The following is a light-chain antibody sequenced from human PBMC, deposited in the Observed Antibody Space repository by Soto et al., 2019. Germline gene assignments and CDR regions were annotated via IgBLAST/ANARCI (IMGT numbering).Light chain of an antibody. J-gene: IGKJ5*01. CDR2: GAS. Sequence: EIVLTQSPGTLSLSPGERATLSCRASQSVSSSYLAWYQQKPGQAPRLLIYGASSRATGIPDRSSGSGSGTDFTLTISRLEPEDFAVYYCQQYGSSPITFGQGTRWRL. CDR1: QSVSSSY. CDR3: QQYGSSPIT. V-gene: IGKV3-20*01.